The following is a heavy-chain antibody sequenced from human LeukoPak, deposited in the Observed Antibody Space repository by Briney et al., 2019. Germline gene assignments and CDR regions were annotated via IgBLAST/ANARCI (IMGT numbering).Heavy chain of an antibody. J-gene: IGHJ6*02. CDR3: VKDSRVGGLFTYYGMDV. CDR1: GFTFSSYS. CDR2: ISSNGGST. D-gene: IGHD2-21*01. V-gene: IGHV3-64D*06. Sequence: GGSLRLSCAASGFTFSSYSMNWVRQAPGKGLEYVSAISSNGGSTYYADSVKGRFTISRDNSKNTLYLQMSSLRAEDTAVYYCVKDSRVGGLFTYYGMDVWGQGTTVTVSS.